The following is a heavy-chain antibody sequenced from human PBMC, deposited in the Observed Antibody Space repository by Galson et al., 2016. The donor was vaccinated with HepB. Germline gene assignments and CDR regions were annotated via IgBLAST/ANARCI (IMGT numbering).Heavy chain of an antibody. J-gene: IGHJ4*02. CDR3: ARESFDCLSDVYYVGF. Sequence: TLSPTCSVSDGPITNGQYSWTWIRQPAGQGLEWIGRVSTSGSPNSYPPLKSRVTRSIDTSNSKFSLKLNSVTDADTGTSDCARESFDCLSDVYYVGFWGQGALVTVAS. CDR2: VSTSGSP. V-gene: IGHV4-61*02. D-gene: IGHD3-9*01. CDR1: DGPITNGQYS.